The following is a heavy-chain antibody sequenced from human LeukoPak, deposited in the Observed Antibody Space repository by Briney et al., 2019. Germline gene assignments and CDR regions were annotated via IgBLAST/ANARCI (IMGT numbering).Heavy chain of an antibody. CDR3: ARSDYGDDGGLDY. CDR2: ITWDGVTT. Sequence: GGSLRLSCAASGFTFDDYGMHWVRQAPGKGLEWVSLITWDGVTTYYADSVQGRFTISRDNSKNTLYLQMNSLRAEDTAVYYCARSDYGDDGGLDYWGQGTLVTVSS. V-gene: IGHV3-43D*04. CDR1: GFTFDDYG. D-gene: IGHD4-17*01. J-gene: IGHJ4*02.